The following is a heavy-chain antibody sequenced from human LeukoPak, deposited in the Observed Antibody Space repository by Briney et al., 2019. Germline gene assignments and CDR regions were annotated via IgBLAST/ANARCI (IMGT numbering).Heavy chain of an antibody. CDR2: INHSGST. V-gene: IGHV4-34*01. J-gene: IGHJ4*02. CDR3: ARGRWKMDIVEVPAARFDY. Sequence: SETLSLNCAVYGGSFSGYYWSWIRQPPGKGLEWIGEINHSGSTNYNPSLKSRVTISVDTSKNQFSLKLSSVTAADTAVYYCARGRWKMDIVEVPAARFDYWGQGTLVTVSS. CDR1: GGSFSGYY. D-gene: IGHD2-2*03.